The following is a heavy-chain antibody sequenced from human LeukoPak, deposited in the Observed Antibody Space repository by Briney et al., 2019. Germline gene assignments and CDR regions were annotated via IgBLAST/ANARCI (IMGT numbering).Heavy chain of an antibody. CDR3: AKQVDYGSGSRLTN. V-gene: IGHV3-23*01. Sequence: GGSLRLSCAASRFTFRSYAMSWVRQAPGKGLEWVSAISGSGGSTYYADSVKGRFTISRDNSKNTLYLQMNSLRAEDTAVYYCAKQVDYGSGSRLTNWGQGTLVTDSS. CDR1: RFTFRSYA. J-gene: IGHJ4*02. D-gene: IGHD3-10*01. CDR2: ISGSGGST.